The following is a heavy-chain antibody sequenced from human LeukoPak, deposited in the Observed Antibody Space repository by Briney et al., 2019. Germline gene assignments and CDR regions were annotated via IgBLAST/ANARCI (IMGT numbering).Heavy chain of an antibody. CDR1: GGSISSGGYY. V-gene: IGHV4-31*03. D-gene: IGHD3-16*01. CDR3: ARAPGGSYGQWYFDY. Sequence: SETLSLTCTVSGGSISSGGYYWSWIRQHPGKGLEWIWYICYSGSTYYNTSLKSRVTISVDTSKRQFSLKLSSVIAADTALYYFARAPGGSYGQWYFDYWGQGTLVTVSS. CDR2: ICYSGST. J-gene: IGHJ4*02.